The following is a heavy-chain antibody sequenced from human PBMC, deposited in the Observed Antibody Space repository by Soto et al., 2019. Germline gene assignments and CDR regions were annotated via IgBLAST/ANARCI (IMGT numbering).Heavy chain of an antibody. V-gene: IGHV1-2*02. D-gene: IGHD3-22*01. J-gene: IGHJ5*02. CDR2: ISPKSGGT. CDR3: ARDGQYYYDSSGYHFLTS. Sequence: PSVKVSCKASGSTFTGYYIHWVRQAPGQGLECMGWISPKSGGTNYAQKFQGRVSMTRDTSISTAYMELSRLRSDDTALYYCARDGQYYYDSSGYHFLTSWGQGTMVTVSS. CDR1: GSTFTGYY.